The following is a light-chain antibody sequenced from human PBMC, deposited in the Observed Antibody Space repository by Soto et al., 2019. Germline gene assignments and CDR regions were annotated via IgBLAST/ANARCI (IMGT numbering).Light chain of an antibody. Sequence: EIVMTQSPATLSVSLGERATLSCRASQSVSRNLAWYQQKPGQAPRLLIYDVSTRATGISARFSGSGSGTEFTLTISSLQSEDFALYYCQQYNNWPLTFGGGTKVEIK. CDR1: QSVSRN. V-gene: IGKV3-15*01. J-gene: IGKJ4*01. CDR2: DVS. CDR3: QQYNNWPLT.